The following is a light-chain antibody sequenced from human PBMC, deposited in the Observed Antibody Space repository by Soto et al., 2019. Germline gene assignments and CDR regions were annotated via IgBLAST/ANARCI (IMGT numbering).Light chain of an antibody. V-gene: IGKV3-20*01. J-gene: IGKJ1*01. CDR3: QQYGSSPWT. CDR1: QSVTSNY. Sequence: EIVLTQSPGTLSLSPGERATLSCRANQSVTSNYLAWYQQKPGQAPRLLIYGASNRATGIPDRFSGSGSGADFTLTISRLEPEDFAVYYCQQYGSSPWTFGQGTKVEIK. CDR2: GAS.